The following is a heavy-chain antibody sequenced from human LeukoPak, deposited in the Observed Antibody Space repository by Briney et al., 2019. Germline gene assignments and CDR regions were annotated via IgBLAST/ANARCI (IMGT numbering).Heavy chain of an antibody. CDR1: GFTFSNYG. Sequence: GEPLRLSCAASGFTFSNYGMHWVRQAPGKGLEWVAFIEYDGTDTHFADPVRGRFTISRDNSEDTLYLQIITLRAVDTAVYYCARNRLRATATYMDVWGKGTTVTVSS. J-gene: IGHJ6*04. CDR2: IEYDGTDT. D-gene: IGHD2-15*01. V-gene: IGHV3-30*02. CDR3: ARNRLRATATYMDV.